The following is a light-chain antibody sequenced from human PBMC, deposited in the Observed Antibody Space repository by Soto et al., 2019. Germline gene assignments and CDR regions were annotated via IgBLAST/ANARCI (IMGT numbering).Light chain of an antibody. J-gene: IGLJ3*02. Sequence: QPVLTQSPAASASLGASVKLTCTLSRGHSSYAIAWHQQQPETGPRYLMKLNSDGSHSKGDGIPDRFSGSSSGAERYLTISSLQSADEADYYCQTWGPGIYWVFGGGTTLTLL. CDR1: RGHSSYA. CDR2: LNSDGSH. V-gene: IGLV4-69*01. CDR3: QTWGPGIYWV.